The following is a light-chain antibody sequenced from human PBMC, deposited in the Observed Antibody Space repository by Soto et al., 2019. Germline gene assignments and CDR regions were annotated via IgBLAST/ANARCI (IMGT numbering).Light chain of an antibody. CDR3: LQHTTFPWT. CDR2: GAS. J-gene: IGKJ1*01. V-gene: IGKV1-17*01. CDR1: QDIRDD. Sequence: DIQMTQSPSSLSASVGDRVTITCRASQDIRDDLGWYQQKPGKAPQRLIFGASSLQSGVPSRFSGSGSGTEFSLTISSLQPEDFATYYCLQHTTFPWTFGQGTTVEVK.